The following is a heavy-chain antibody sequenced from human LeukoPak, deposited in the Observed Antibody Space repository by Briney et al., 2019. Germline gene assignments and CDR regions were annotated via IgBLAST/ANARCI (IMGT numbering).Heavy chain of an antibody. Sequence: PGGSLRLSCAASGFTFSSYEMNWVRQAPGKGLEFVSYISSSGGTTHYADSVKGRFTISRDNAKNTLYLQMNTLRAEDTAVYYCARVRGYDTSDYDYWGQGTLVTVSS. V-gene: IGHV3-48*03. CDR1: GFTFSSYE. CDR3: ARVRGYDTSDYDY. D-gene: IGHD3-22*01. CDR2: ISSSGGTT. J-gene: IGHJ4*02.